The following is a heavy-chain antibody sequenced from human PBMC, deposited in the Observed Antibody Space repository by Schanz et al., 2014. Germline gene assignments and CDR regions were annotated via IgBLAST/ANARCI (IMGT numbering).Heavy chain of an antibody. D-gene: IGHD6-13*01. CDR2: ISSGSSYA. Sequence: VQLLQFGGGVVQPGRSLRLSCAASGFTLSSYAMHWVRQAPGKGLEWVSDISSGSSYANYADSVKGRFTISRDNAKNSLYLQMNSLRAEDTAVYYCAREQIMAAAGLVDYWGHGTLVTVSS. J-gene: IGHJ4*01. CDR3: AREQIMAAAGLVDY. V-gene: IGHV3-21*05. CDR1: GFTLSSYA.